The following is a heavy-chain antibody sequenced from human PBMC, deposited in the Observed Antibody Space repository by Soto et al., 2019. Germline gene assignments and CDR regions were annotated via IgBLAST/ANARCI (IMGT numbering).Heavy chain of an antibody. Sequence: LSLTCTVSGGSISTYWWSWIRQPPRKGLEWIGYIYYSGSTNYNPSLKSRVTISVDTSKNQFSLKLTSVTAADTAVYYCARSRGSTRSFDYWGQGTLVTVS. V-gene: IGHV4-59*01. D-gene: IGHD2-15*01. J-gene: IGHJ4*02. CDR2: IYYSGST. CDR3: ARSRGSTRSFDY. CDR1: GGSISTYW.